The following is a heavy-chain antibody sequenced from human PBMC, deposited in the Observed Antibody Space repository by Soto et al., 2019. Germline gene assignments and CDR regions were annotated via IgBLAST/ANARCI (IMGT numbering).Heavy chain of an antibody. D-gene: IGHD2-15*01. J-gene: IGHJ4*02. V-gene: IGHV3-23*01. CDR3: AKDSPGPVVVVAGNTGYFDY. CDR1: GFTFSSYA. CDR2: ISGSGGST. Sequence: GGSLRLSCAASGFTFSSYAMSWVRQAPGKGLEWVSAISGSGGSTYYADSVKGRFTISRDNSKNTLYLQMNSLRAEDTAVYYCAKDSPGPVVVVAGNTGYFDYWGQGTLVTVSS.